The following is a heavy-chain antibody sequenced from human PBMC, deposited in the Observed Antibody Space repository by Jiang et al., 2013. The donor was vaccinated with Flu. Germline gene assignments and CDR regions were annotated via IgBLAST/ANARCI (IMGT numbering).Heavy chain of an antibody. CDR1: GGSISSSSYY. Sequence: GSGLVKPSETLSLTCTVSGGSISSSSYYWGWIRQPPGKGLEWIGSIYYSGSTYYNPSLKSRVTISVDTSKNQFSLKLSSVTAADTAVYYCARLEWELLRRGWFDPWGQGTLVTVSS. CDR3: ARLEWELLRRGWFDP. V-gene: IGHV4-39*01. CDR2: IYYSGST. J-gene: IGHJ5*02. D-gene: IGHD1-26*01.